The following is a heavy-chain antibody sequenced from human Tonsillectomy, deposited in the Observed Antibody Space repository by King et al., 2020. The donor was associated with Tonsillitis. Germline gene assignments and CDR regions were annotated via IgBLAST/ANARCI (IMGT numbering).Heavy chain of an antibody. CDR3: ARTASWAFDI. CDR1: GYSFTKYA. CDR2: INAANGIR. Sequence: QLVQSGAEVKEPGATVKVSCKASGYSFTKYAIHWVRQVPGQRLEWMGWINAANGIRKYSQNFQGTVTITSDTSATTVFLELSTLRYEDTAVYYCARTASWAFDIWGQGTMVTVFS. V-gene: IGHV1-3*01. J-gene: IGHJ3*02.